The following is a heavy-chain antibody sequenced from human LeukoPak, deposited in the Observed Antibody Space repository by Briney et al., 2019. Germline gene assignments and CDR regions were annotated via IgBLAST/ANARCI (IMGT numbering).Heavy chain of an antibody. V-gene: IGHV3-33*01. CDR1: GFTFSSYG. D-gene: IGHD6-13*01. Sequence: GGSLRLSCAASGFTFSSYGMQWVRQAPGKGLEWVAAIWNDGSEKYYADSVKGRFTISRDNSKNTLYLQMNSLRAEDTAVYYCTRGMTLAANWFDPWGQGTLVTVSS. CDR3: TRGMTLAANWFDP. J-gene: IGHJ5*02. CDR2: IWNDGSEK.